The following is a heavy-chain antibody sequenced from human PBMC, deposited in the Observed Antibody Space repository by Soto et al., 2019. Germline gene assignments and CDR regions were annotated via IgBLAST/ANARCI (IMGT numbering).Heavy chain of an antibody. V-gene: IGHV4-34*01. CDR3: ARDRVSGPGAYYYYMDV. Sequence: SETLSLTCAVYGGSFSGYYWSWIRQPPGKGLEWIGEINHSGSTNYNPSLKSRVTISVDTSKNQFSLKLSSVTAADTAVYYCARDRVSGPGAYYYYMDVWGKGTTVTVSS. CDR2: INHSGST. J-gene: IGHJ6*03. CDR1: GGSFSGYY. D-gene: IGHD1-1*01.